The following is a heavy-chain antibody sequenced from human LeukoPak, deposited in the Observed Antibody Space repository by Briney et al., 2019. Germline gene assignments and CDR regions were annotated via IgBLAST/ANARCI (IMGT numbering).Heavy chain of an antibody. Sequence: SETLSLTCTVSGGSISSSSYYWGWIRQPPGKGLEWIGSIYYSGSTYYNPSLKSRVTISVDTSKNQFSLKLSSVTAADTAVYYCARAYYDFWSGYLGYNWFDPWGQGTLVTVSS. CDR3: ARAYYDFWSGYLGYNWFDP. V-gene: IGHV4-39*01. D-gene: IGHD3-3*01. CDR1: GGSISSSSYY. CDR2: IYYSGST. J-gene: IGHJ5*02.